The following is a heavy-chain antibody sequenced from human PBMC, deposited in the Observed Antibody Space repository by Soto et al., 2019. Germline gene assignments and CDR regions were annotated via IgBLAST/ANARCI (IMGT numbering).Heavy chain of an antibody. J-gene: IGHJ4*02. CDR1: GGSISSSSYY. CDR2: IYYSGST. D-gene: IGHD3-22*01. V-gene: IGHV4-39*01. Sequence: SETLSLTCTVSGGSISSSSYYWGWIRQPPGKGLEWIGSIYYSGSTYYNPSFKSRVTISVDTSKNQFSLKLSSVTAADTAVYYCAGAIFYDSSGYYYYWGQGTLVTVSS. CDR3: AGAIFYDSSGYYYY.